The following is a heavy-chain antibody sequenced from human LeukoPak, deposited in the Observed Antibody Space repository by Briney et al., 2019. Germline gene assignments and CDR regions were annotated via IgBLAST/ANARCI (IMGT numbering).Heavy chain of an antibody. CDR3: ASSSGWYNRFDY. CDR2: IKKDGSEK. J-gene: IGHJ4*02. V-gene: IGHV3-7*01. CDR1: GFTFSSYW. Sequence: GGALRLSCAASGFTFSSYWMSWVRQAPGKGLEWVANIKKDGSEKYYVDSVKGRFTISRDNAKNSLYLQMNSLRAEDTAVYYCASSSGWYNRFDYWGQGTLVTVSS. D-gene: IGHD6-19*01.